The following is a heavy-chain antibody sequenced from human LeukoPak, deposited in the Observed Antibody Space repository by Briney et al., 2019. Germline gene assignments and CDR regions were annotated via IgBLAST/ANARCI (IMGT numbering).Heavy chain of an antibody. D-gene: IGHD2-15*01. CDR2: IWYDGNNK. V-gene: IGHV3-33*01. CDR3: ARVTGGQVVEYYFDY. Sequence: GGSLRLSCAASGFTFSSYGMHWVRQAPGKGLEWVAVIWYDGNNKYYADSVKGRFTISRDNSKNTLYLQMNSLRTEDTAVYYCARVTGGQVVEYYFDYWGQGTLVTVSS. J-gene: IGHJ4*02. CDR1: GFTFSSYG.